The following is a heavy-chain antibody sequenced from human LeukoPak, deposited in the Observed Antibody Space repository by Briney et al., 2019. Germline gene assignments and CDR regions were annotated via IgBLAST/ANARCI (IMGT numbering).Heavy chain of an antibody. D-gene: IGHD3-22*01. CDR1: GGSISSYY. CDR3: ARGKYDTSGYYQQFDF. J-gene: IGHJ4*02. V-gene: IGHV4-4*07. CDR2: IYSSGNT. Sequence: PSETLSLTCTVSGGSISSYYWNWIRQSAGKGLEWIGRIYSSGNTTYNPSLESRVSMSVETSKKQLSLRLSSVTAADTAVYYCARGKYDTSGYYQQFDFWGQGTLVTVSS.